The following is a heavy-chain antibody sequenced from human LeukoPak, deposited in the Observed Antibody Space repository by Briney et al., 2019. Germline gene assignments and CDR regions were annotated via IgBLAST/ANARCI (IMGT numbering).Heavy chain of an antibody. CDR3: ARSREFAVDIDY. D-gene: IGHD3-10*01. CDR2: IYPGDSDT. V-gene: IGHV5-51*01. CDR1: GYSFSSYW. J-gene: IGHJ4*02. Sequence: GESLKISCKGSGYSFSSYWIAWVRQMPGKGLEWMGIIYPGDSDTRYSPSFQGQVTISADKSISTAYLQWSSLKASDTAIYYCARSREFAVDIDYWGQGTLVTVSS.